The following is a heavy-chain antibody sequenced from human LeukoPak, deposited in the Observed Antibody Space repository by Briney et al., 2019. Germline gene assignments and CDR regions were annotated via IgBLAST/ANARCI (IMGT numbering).Heavy chain of an antibody. CDR1: GFNFDDYA. V-gene: IGHV3-9*01. J-gene: IGHJ4*02. CDR3: TKDYSGTYLFDF. D-gene: IGHD1-26*01. Sequence: GGSLRLSCAASGFNFDDYAMHCVRQVPGKGLEWVSGISWNSDSIAYVDSVKGRFTISRDNAKSSLYLQMNSLRAEDTAFYYCTKDYSGTYLFDFWGQGTLVTVSS. CDR2: ISWNSDSI.